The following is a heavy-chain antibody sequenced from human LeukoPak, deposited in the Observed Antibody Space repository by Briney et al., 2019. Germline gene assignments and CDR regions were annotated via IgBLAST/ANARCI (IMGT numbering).Heavy chain of an antibody. V-gene: IGHV3-30-3*01. J-gene: IGHJ4*02. CDR1: GFTFSSYL. CDR2: IFYDGANK. Sequence: GRSLRLSCAASGFTFSSYLMHWVRQAPGKGLEWVAVIFYDGANKYYADSVKGRFTVSRDNSKNTLYLQMNSLRAEDTAVYYCARGCSSTSCAPFDYWGQGTLVTVSS. D-gene: IGHD2-2*01. CDR3: ARGCSSTSCAPFDY.